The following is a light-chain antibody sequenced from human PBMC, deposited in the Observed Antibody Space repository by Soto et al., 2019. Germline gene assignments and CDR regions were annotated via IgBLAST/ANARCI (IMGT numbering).Light chain of an antibody. V-gene: IGKV3-20*01. Sequence: EIVLTQSPGTLSLSPGERATLSCRASQTVTRSYLAWYQQKPGQAPRLVIFGASNRATGIPDRFSASGSGTEFTLTISRLEPEDVAVYYCQQYATSPLTFGHGTKVDIK. CDR3: QQYATSPLT. J-gene: IGKJ1*01. CDR1: QTVTRSY. CDR2: GAS.